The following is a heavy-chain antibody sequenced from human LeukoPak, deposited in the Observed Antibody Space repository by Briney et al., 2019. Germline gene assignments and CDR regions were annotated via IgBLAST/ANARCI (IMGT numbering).Heavy chain of an antibody. J-gene: IGHJ4*02. V-gene: IGHV3-53*05. D-gene: IGHD5-18*01. CDR2: IFSGGST. CDR3: AKEGRENTAMDY. Sequence: GGSLRLSCAASGLTVSSNYMSWVRQAPGKGLEWVSVIFSGGSTYYADSVKGRFTISRDNSKNTLYLQMNSLRAEDTAVYYCAKEGRENTAMDYWGQGTLVTVSS. CDR1: GLTVSSNY.